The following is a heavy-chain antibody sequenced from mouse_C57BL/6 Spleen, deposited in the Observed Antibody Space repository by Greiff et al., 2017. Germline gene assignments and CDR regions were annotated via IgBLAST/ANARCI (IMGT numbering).Heavy chain of an antibody. CDR1: GYTFTDYE. CDR3: TCTHYYAMDY. Sequence: LVESGAELVRPGASVTLSCKASGYTFTDYEMHWVKQTPVHGLEWIGAIDPETGGTAYNQKFKGKAILTADKSSSTAYMELRSLTSEDSAVYYCTCTHYYAMDYWGQGTSVTVSS. CDR2: IDPETGGT. J-gene: IGHJ4*01. D-gene: IGHD5-1*01. V-gene: IGHV1-15*01.